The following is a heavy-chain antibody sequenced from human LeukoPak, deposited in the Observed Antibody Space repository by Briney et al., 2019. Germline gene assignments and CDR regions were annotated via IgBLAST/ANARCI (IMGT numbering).Heavy chain of an antibody. Sequence: GESLRLSCEASEFTFSGYWMSWVRQAPGRGLEWVADINEDGTTIYYVNSVKGRFTISRDNAKNSLSLQLNTLRAGDTAVYYCARWSYVSGTWFLDYWGQGTLVTVSS. D-gene: IGHD3-10*01. V-gene: IGHV3-7*05. CDR2: INEDGTTI. CDR1: EFTFSGYW. CDR3: ARWSYVSGTWFLDY. J-gene: IGHJ4*02.